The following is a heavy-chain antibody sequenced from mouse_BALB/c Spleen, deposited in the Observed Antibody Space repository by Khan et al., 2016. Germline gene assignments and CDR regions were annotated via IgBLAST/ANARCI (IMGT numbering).Heavy chain of an antibody. Sequence: VQLQQSGAELVKPGASVKLSCTASGFNIKDTYMHWVKQRPEQGLEWIGRIDPANGSTKYDPKFQGKANITADTSSNTSYLQLSSLSSEDTVVYYCARGRTAVAYRSQGTLITV. CDR2: IDPANGST. CDR1: GFNIKDTY. V-gene: IGHV14-3*02. CDR3: ARGRTAVAY. J-gene: IGHJ3*01. D-gene: IGHD6-1*01.